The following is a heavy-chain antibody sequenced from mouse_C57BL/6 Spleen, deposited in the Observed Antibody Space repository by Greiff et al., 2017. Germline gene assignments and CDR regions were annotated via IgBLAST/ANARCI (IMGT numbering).Heavy chain of an antibody. D-gene: IGHD2-2*01. J-gene: IGHJ3*01. CDR3: ARDGVTTAFAY. V-gene: IGHV5-6*01. CDR2: ISSGGSYT. CDR1: GFTFSSYG. Sequence: EVKLVESGGDLVKPGGSLKLSCAASGFTFSSYGMSWVRQTPDKRLEWVATISSGGSYTYYPDSVKGRFTISRDNAKNTLYLQMSSLKSEDTAMYYCARDGVTTAFAYWGQGTLVTVSA.